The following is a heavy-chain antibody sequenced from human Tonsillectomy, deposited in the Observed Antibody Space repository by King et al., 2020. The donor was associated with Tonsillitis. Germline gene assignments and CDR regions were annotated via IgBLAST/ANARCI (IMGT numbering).Heavy chain of an antibody. CDR1: GFTFSSYA. D-gene: IGHD3-22*01. J-gene: IGHJ4*02. CDR2: ISGSGGST. CDR3: TAFDSSGFDY. V-gene: IGHV3-23*04. Sequence: VQLVQSGGGLVQPGGSLRLSCAASGFTFSSYAISWVRQAPGKGLEWVSTISGSGGSTYYADPVKGRFTISRDNSKNTLSLQMNSLRAEDTAVYYCTAFDSSGFDYWGQGTLVTVSS.